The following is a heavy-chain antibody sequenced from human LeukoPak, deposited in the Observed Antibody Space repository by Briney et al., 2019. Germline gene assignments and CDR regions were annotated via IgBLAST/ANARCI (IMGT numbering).Heavy chain of an antibody. CDR1: GFTFSSYA. V-gene: IGHV3-30-3*01. CDR3: ARGGVAPAAIRSYFDH. J-gene: IGHJ4*02. D-gene: IGHD2-2*02. Sequence: GGSLRLSCAASGFTFSSYAMHWVRQAPGKGLEWVAVISYDGSNKYYADSVKGRFTISRDNSKNTLYLQMNSLRAEDTAVYYCARGGVAPAAIRSYFDHWGQGTLVTVSS. CDR2: ISYDGSNK.